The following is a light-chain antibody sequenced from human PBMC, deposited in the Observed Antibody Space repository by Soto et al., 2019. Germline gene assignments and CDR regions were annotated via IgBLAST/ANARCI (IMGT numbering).Light chain of an antibody. CDR3: LQSDSSPWT. CDR1: QSVSSSF. V-gene: IGKV3-20*01. Sequence: EIVLTQSPGTLSLSPGERATLSCRASQSVSSSFLAWYQQKPGQAPRLLIYGASSRATDIPDRFSGSGSGTDFTLNISRLEPEDFAVYYCLQSDSSPWTFGQGTKVEIK. J-gene: IGKJ1*01. CDR2: GAS.